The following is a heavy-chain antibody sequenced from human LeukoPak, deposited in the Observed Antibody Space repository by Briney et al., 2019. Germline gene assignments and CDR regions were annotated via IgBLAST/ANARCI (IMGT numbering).Heavy chain of an antibody. Sequence: SETLSLTCTVSRGSITSGGYYWSWIRQPPRKGLEWIGHIYYTGSTSYNPSLKSRVTISVDTSRNQFSLNLNSVTAADTAVYYCARGPSQDSSWYRSPFDYWGQGTLVTASS. CDR2: IYYTGST. CDR3: ARGPSQDSSWYRSPFDY. J-gene: IGHJ4*02. V-gene: IGHV4-61*08. D-gene: IGHD6-13*01. CDR1: RGSITSGGYY.